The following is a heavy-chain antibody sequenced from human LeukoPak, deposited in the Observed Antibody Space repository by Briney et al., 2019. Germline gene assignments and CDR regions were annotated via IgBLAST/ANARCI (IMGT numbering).Heavy chain of an antibody. J-gene: IGHJ4*02. D-gene: IGHD4-17*01. CDR2: IYYSGST. V-gene: IGHV4-59*08. CDR1: GGSISSYD. Sequence: SETLSLTCTVSGGSISSYDWSWLRQPPGRGLEGIGYIYYSGSTNYNPSLKSRVTISVDTSKNQSPLKLSSVTAADTAVYYCARLPYGDYFDYWGQGTLVTVSS. CDR3: ARLPYGDYFDY.